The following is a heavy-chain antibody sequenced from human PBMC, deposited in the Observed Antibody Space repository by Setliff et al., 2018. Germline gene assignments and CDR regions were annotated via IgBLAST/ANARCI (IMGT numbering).Heavy chain of an antibody. CDR3: FGAGTCSY. CDR1: GFTFSDYE. V-gene: IGHV3-48*03. CDR2: ISADDVSI. J-gene: IGHJ4*02. D-gene: IGHD3-10*01. Sequence: GGSLRLSCAASGFTFSDYEMSWIRQTPGKGLEWLCYISADDVSILYADSVKGRFSVSRDNAKNSLSLQMNNLRSEDTAVYYCFGAGTCSYWGQGTLVTVSS.